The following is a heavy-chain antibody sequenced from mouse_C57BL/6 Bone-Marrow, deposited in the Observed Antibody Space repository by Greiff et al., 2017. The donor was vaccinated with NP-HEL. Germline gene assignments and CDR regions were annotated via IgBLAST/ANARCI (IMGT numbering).Heavy chain of an antibody. CDR1: GFTFSDYY. Sequence: EVMLVESEGGLVQPGSSMKLSCTASGFTFSDYYMAWVRQVPEKGLEWVANINYDGSSTYYLDSLKSRFIISRDNAKNILYLQMSSLKSEDTATYYCAREGVVATDFDVWGTGTTVTVSS. J-gene: IGHJ1*03. CDR3: AREGVVATDFDV. V-gene: IGHV5-16*01. CDR2: INYDGSST. D-gene: IGHD1-1*01.